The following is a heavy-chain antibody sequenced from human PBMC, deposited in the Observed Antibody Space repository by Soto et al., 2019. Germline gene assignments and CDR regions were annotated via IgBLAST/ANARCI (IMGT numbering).Heavy chain of an antibody. D-gene: IGHD5-18*01. V-gene: IGHV4-31*03. Sequence: SETLSLTCTVSGGSISSGGYYWSWIRQHPGKGLEWIGYIYYSGSTYYNPSLKSRVTISVDTSKNQFSLKLSSVTAADPAVYYCARKPTRDTAMFYRRYFDYWGQGTLVTVSS. CDR2: IYYSGST. CDR1: GGSISSGGYY. CDR3: ARKPTRDTAMFYRRYFDY. J-gene: IGHJ4*02.